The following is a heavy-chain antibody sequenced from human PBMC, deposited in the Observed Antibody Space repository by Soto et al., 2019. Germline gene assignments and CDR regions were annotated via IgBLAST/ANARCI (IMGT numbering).Heavy chain of an antibody. Sequence: QVQLVQSGAEVKKPGASVKVSCKASGYTFTSYGISWVRQAPGQGLEWMGWISAYNGNTNYAQKLQGRVTMTTDTSTSTGYMELRRLRSYDTAVYYCARDFDGPIEGYDYIWGSYRYYFDYWGQGTLVTVSS. CDR2: ISAYNGNT. CDR3: ARDFDGPIEGYDYIWGSYRYYFDY. CDR1: GYTFTSYG. J-gene: IGHJ4*02. D-gene: IGHD3-16*02. V-gene: IGHV1-18*01.